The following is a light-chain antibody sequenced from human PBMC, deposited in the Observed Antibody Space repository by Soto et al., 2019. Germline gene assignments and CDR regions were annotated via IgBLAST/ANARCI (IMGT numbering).Light chain of an antibody. CDR2: AAS. CDR1: QSISSY. V-gene: IGKV1-39*01. Sequence: DLQMTQSPSSLSASVGDRVTITCRASQSISSYLNWYQQKPGKAPKLLIYAASSLQSGVPSRFSGNGSRTDFTLTISSLQPEDFATYYCQPSYSTLWTFGQGTKVEIK. J-gene: IGKJ1*01. CDR3: QPSYSTLWT.